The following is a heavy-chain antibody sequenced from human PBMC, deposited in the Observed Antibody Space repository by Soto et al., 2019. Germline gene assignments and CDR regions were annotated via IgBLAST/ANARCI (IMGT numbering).Heavy chain of an antibody. CDR1: GFTVSSNY. V-gene: IGHV3-66*01. CDR2: IYSGGST. D-gene: IGHD4-17*01. Sequence: EVQLVESGGGLVQPGGSLRLSCAVSGFTVSSNYMTWVRQAPGKGLEWVSVIYSGGSTYYADAVRDRFTISGDNSKNTLYLQVNSLRAEDTAVYYCARTGVDYGGWYFDLWGRGTLVTVSS. J-gene: IGHJ2*01. CDR3: ARTGVDYGGWYFDL.